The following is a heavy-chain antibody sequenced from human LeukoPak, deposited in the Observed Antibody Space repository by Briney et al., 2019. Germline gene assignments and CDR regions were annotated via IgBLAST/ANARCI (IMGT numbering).Heavy chain of an antibody. D-gene: IGHD3-10*01. J-gene: IGHJ5*01. CDR1: GLTFSDYS. CDR3: VRLRRNSDRSYYYYYYDS. Sequence: GGSLRLSCVASGLTFSDYSINWVRRAPGKGLEWVSSINPTSSSIYYADGVRGRFTISRGNAKSSLYLQMDSLRSEDTAVYYCVRLRRNSDRSYYYYYYDSWGQGILVTVSS. CDR2: INPTSSSI. V-gene: IGHV3-21*01.